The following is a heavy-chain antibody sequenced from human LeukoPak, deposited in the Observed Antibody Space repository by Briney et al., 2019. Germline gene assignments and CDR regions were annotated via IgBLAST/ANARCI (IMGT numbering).Heavy chain of an antibody. J-gene: IGHJ4*02. CDR1: GYSFTAFY. CDR2: IHPRRGDT. D-gene: IGHD3-10*01. CDR3: ARDGDYGTGSYYRGCIDS. V-gene: IGHV1-2*02. Sequence: ASVKVSCKTAGYSFTAFYIHWVRQAPGQGLEWMGWIHPRRGDTNYAQKFQGRVTMTRDASISTAYLDLSSLRSDDTAVYYCARDGDYGTGSYYRGCIDSWGQGTPVTVSP.